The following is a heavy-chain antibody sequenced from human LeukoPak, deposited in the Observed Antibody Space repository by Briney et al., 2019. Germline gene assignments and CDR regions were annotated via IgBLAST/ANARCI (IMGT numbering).Heavy chain of an antibody. CDR3: ASRSGYSQPDYYFDY. V-gene: IGHV3-33*01. D-gene: IGHD5-18*01. CDR1: GFTFSSYG. J-gene: IGHJ4*02. CDR2: MWYDGSNK. Sequence: GGSLRLSCAASGFTFSSYGMHWVRQAPGKGLEWVAVMWYDGSNKYYADSVKGRFTISRDNSKSTLYLQMNSLRAEDTAVYYCASRSGYSQPDYYFDYWGQGTLVTVSS.